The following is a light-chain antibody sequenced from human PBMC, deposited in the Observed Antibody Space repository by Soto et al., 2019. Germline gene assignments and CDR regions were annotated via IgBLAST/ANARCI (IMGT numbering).Light chain of an antibody. Sequence: DIQITQSPSSLSASVGDRVTITCRASQSISSYLNWYQQKPGKAPKRLISAASSLQSGVPSRFSGSGSGTDFTLTISSLQPEDFATYYCQQSYSIPYTFGQGTKLEIK. V-gene: IGKV1-39*01. CDR1: QSISSY. J-gene: IGKJ2*01. CDR3: QQSYSIPYT. CDR2: AAS.